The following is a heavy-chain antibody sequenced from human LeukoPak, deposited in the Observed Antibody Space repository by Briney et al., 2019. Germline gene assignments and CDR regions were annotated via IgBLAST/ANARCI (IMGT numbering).Heavy chain of an antibody. CDR3: ARGAAAGTWGQYYFDY. J-gene: IGHJ4*02. V-gene: IGHV4-4*07. CDR1: GGSISSYY. Sequence: SETLSLTCTVPGGSISSYYWSWIRQPAGKGLEWIGRIYTSGSTNYNPSLKSRVTMSVDTSKNQFSLKLSSVTAADTAVYYCARGAAAGTWGQYYFDYWGQGTLVTVSS. CDR2: IYTSGST. D-gene: IGHD6-13*01.